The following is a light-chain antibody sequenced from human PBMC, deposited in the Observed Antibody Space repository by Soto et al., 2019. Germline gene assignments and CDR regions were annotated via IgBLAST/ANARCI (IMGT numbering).Light chain of an antibody. J-gene: IGKJ1*01. Sequence: DIQMTQSLSSVSASIGDRVSITCRASQGISTYLGWYQQKPGKAPKLLIYAASSLQTGAPSRFSGSGSGTDFTLTISSLQPEDFATYYCQQTYNTPRAFGQGTKVDIK. CDR1: QGISTY. CDR2: AAS. V-gene: IGKV1-12*01. CDR3: QQTYNTPRA.